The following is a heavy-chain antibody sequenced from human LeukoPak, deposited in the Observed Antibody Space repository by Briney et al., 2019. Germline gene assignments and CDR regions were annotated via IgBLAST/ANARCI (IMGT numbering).Heavy chain of an antibody. CDR1: GVSISGSTFY. D-gene: IGHD3-3*01. J-gene: IGHJ6*02. V-gene: IGHV4-39*07. Sequence: SETLSLTCTVSGVSISGSTFYWGWIRQPPGKGLEWIGSIYYSGGTNYNPSLKSRVTISVDTSKNQFSLKLSSVTAADTAVYYCATNYDFWSGLDYYGMDVWGQGTTVTVSS. CDR3: ATNYDFWSGLDYYGMDV. CDR2: IYYSGGT.